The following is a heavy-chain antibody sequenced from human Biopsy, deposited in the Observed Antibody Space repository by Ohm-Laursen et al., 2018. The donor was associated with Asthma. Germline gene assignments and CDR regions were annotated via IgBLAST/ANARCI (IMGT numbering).Heavy chain of an antibody. CDR1: GGSINIGDYY. CDR2: IYYSGST. J-gene: IGHJ4*02. D-gene: IGHD2-15*01. V-gene: IGHV4-30-4*08. CDR3: AGFCSGGNCPDH. Sequence: SQTLSLTCSVSGGSINIGDYYWSWIRQLPVKGLEWIGYIYYSGSTYSNPSLKSRVTISVDTSKKQISLRLSSVIAADTAVYYCAGFCSGGNCPDHWGQGTLVTVSS.